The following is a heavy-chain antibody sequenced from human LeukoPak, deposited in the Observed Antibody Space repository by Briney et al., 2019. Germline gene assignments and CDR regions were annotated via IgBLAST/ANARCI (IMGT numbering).Heavy chain of an antibody. CDR3: ARTLLPYDSSGYYYEGWFDP. J-gene: IGHJ5*02. Sequence: GASVKVSCKASGYTFTSYGISWVRQAPGQGLEWMGWISVYNGDTDYAQKLQGRVTMTTDTSTSTAYMGLRSLRSDDTAVYYCARTLLPYDSSGYYYEGWFDPWGQGTLVTASS. CDR1: GYTFTSYG. V-gene: IGHV1-18*01. D-gene: IGHD3-22*01. CDR2: ISVYNGDT.